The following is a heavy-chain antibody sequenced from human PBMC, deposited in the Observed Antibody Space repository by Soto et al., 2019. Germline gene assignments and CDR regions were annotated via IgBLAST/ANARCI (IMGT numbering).Heavy chain of an antibody. J-gene: IGHJ4*02. V-gene: IGHV3-30*18. CDR2: ISYDGSNK. CDR3: AKGDHIVEATNVDY. D-gene: IGHD1-26*01. CDR1: GFTFSSYG. Sequence: QVQLVESGGGVVQPGRSLRLSCAASGFTFSSYGMHWVRQAPGKGLEWVAVISYDGSNKYYADSVKGRFTISRDNSKNTLYLQMNSLRAEDTAVYYCAKGDHIVEATNVDYWGQGTLVTVSS.